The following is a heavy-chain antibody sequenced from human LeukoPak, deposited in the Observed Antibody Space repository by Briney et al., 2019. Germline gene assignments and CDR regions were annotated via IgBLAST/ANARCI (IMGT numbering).Heavy chain of an antibody. CDR3: ARNPDILTGLPYYFDY. V-gene: IGHV4-38-2*01. J-gene: IGHJ4*02. CDR1: TSSIGSGYF. Sequence: PSETLSLTCAVSTSSIGSGYFWGWIRQPPGKGLEWIGSIYHSGSTYYNPSFKSRVTMSVDTSKNQFSLRLTSVTAADTAVYYCARNPDILTGLPYYFDYWGQGTLVAVSS. D-gene: IGHD3-9*01. CDR2: IYHSGST.